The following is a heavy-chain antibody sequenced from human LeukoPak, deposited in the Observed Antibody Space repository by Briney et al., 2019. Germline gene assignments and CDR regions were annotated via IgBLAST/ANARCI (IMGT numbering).Heavy chain of an antibody. D-gene: IGHD6-19*01. CDR3: AGGVWSSGWYSSFDY. Sequence: SETLSLTCAVYGGSFSGYYWSWIRQPPGKGLEWIGEINHSESTNYNPSLKSRVTISVETSKSQFSLRLSSVTAADTAVYYCAGGVWSSGWYSSFDYWGQGTLVTVSS. J-gene: IGHJ4*02. CDR2: INHSEST. CDR1: GGSFSGYY. V-gene: IGHV4-34*01.